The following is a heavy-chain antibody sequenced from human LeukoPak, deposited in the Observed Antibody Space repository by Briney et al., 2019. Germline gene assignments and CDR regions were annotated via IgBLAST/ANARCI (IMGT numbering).Heavy chain of an antibody. CDR2: IYHSGST. CDR1: GGSISSSNW. V-gene: IGHV4-4*02. Sequence: ASETLSLTCAVSGGSISSSNWWSWVRQPPGKGLEWIGEIYHSGSTNYNPSLKSRVTISVDKSKNQFSLKLSSVTAADTAVYYCASRPIAAAATFDYWGQGTLVTVSS. J-gene: IGHJ4*02. D-gene: IGHD6-13*01. CDR3: ASRPIAAAATFDY.